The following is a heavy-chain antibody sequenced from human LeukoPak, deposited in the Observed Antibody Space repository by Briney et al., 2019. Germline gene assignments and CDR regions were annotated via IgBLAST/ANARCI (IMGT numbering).Heavy chain of an antibody. J-gene: IGHJ5*02. CDR2: IYYNEAP. CDR3: ARGHYDLAP. CDR1: GGSISSYY. Sequence: SETLSLTCSVSGGSISSYYWGWIRQPPGKGLEWIAYIYYNEAPNYNPSLNARVTMSLDMSKNQFSLRLTSVTAADTAVYYCARGHYDLAPWGQGILVTVSS. V-gene: IGHV4-59*08. D-gene: IGHD3-16*01.